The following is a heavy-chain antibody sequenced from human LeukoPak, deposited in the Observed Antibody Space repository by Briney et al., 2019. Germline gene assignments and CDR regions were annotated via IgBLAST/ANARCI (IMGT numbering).Heavy chain of an antibody. Sequence: PGGSPRLSCAASGFTVSSNYMSWVRQAPGKGLEWVSVIYGDDNTYYADSVKGRFTISRDDSKNTLYLHMNSLRAEDTAVYYCARDGYSTGWYNFDYWGQGTLVTVSS. D-gene: IGHD6-19*01. CDR3: ARDGYSTGWYNFDY. CDR2: IYGDDNT. J-gene: IGHJ4*02. V-gene: IGHV3-53*01. CDR1: GFTVSSNY.